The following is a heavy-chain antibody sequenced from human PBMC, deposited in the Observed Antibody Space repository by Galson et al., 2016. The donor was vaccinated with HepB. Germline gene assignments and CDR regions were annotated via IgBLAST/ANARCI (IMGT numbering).Heavy chain of an antibody. V-gene: IGHV3-30*18. J-gene: IGHJ4*02. CDR1: ALIFNKAS. CDR3: AKDHGYFGSGSHHY. D-gene: IGHD3-10*01. CDR2: ISYDGSNK. Sequence: SLRLSCAASALIFNKASMNGVRQAPGKGLEWVAVISYDGSNKYYADSVKGRFTISRDNSKNTLYLQMNSLRAEDTALYYCAKDHGYFGSGSHHYWGQGTLVTVSS.